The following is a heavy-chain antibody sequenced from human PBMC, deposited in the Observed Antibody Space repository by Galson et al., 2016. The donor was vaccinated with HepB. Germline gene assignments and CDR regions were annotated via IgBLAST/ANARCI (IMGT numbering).Heavy chain of an antibody. CDR3: ARDRGIQLWSRDGFDY. V-gene: IGHV3-21*01. J-gene: IGHJ4*02. CDR1: GFTFSTYS. D-gene: IGHD5-18*01. Sequence: SCAASGFTFSTYSMNWVRQVPGKGLEWVSSISSSSSYIYYGDSLKGRFTISRDNAKNSLYLQMNSLRAEDTAVYYCARDRGIQLWSRDGFDYWGQGTLVTVSS. CDR2: ISSSSSYI.